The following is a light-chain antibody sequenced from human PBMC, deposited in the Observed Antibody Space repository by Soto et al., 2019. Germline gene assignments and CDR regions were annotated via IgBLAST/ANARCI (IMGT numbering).Light chain of an antibody. J-gene: IGKJ1*01. CDR1: QSLSTGS. CDR3: HQYGNSLWT. V-gene: IGKV3-20*01. CDR2: GAF. Sequence: DIVLTQSPDTLSLSPGERATLSCRASQSLSTGSLARYQQKPGQAPRPLIYGAFTRATGIPDRFSGSGSGADFTLSITRLETKDFAVYFCHQYGNSLWTFGQGTKVEI.